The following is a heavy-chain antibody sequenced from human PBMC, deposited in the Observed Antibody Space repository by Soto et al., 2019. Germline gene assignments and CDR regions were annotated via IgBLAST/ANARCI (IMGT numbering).Heavy chain of an antibody. CDR2: IIPIFGAA. J-gene: IGHJ4*02. CDR1: GGTFSGDA. V-gene: IGHV1-69*13. CDR3: ASGREEAYVIWPGYYSDWRYYFDY. Sequence: GASVKVSCKASGGTFSGDAISWVRQAPGQGLEWMGGIIPIFGAATYAQKFQGRVTITADESTSTAYMEASSLRSDDTAVYYCASGREEAYVIWPGYYSDWRYYFDYWGKGTLVTAS. D-gene: IGHD3-9*01.